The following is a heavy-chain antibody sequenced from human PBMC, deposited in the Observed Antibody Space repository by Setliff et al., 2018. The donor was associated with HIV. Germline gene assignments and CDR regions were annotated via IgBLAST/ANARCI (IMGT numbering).Heavy chain of an antibody. D-gene: IGHD4-17*01. CDR1: GYSISSGYY. CDR2: MYHSGSS. V-gene: IGHV4-38-2*01. CDR3: ARRTVTTGAFDI. Sequence: SETLSLTCAVSGYSISSGYYWGWIRQPPGKGLEWIGSMYHSGSSYFNSSLKSRVTISVDTSKNQFSLGLSSVTAADTAVYYCARRTVTTGAFDIWGQGTMVTVSS. J-gene: IGHJ3*02.